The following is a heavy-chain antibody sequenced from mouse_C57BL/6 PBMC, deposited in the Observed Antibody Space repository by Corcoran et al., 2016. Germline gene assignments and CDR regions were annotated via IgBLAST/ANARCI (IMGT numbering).Heavy chain of an antibody. J-gene: IGHJ2*01. CDR3: ARGNYGSSPYYFDY. CDR2: ISYDGSN. CDR1: GYSITSGYY. D-gene: IGHD1-1*01. Sequence: DVQLQESGPGLVKPSQSLSLTCSVTGYSITSGYYWNWIRQFPGNKLEWMGYISYDGSNNYNPSLKNRISITRDTSKNQFFLKLNSVTTEDTATYYCARGNYGSSPYYFDYWGQGTTLTVSS. V-gene: IGHV3-6*01.